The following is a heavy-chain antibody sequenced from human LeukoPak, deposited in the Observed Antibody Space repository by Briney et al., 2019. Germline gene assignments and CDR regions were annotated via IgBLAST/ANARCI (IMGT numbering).Heavy chain of an antibody. D-gene: IGHD3-16*01. CDR2: VFYSGGT. V-gene: IGHV4-59*08. Sequence: PSETLSLTCTVSGGSISGFHWSWIRQPPGKGLEYIGDVFYSGGTNYNSSLKSRLTISVDTSRNQFSLKLTSVTAADTAVYYYARLYAGAYTRLDPWGQGTLVAVSS. CDR1: GGSISGFH. J-gene: IGHJ5*02. CDR3: ARLYAGAYTRLDP.